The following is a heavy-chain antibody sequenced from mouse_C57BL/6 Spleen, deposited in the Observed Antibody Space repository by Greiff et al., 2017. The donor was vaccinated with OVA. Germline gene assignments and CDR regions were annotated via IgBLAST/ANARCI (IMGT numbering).Heavy chain of an antibody. V-gene: IGHV5-17*01. CDR1: GFTFSDYG. J-gene: IGHJ1*03. CDR3: ARSPYYYGSPYWYFDV. CDR2: ISSGSSTI. D-gene: IGHD1-1*01. Sequence: EVQLQQSGGGLVKPGGSLKLSCAASGFTFSDYGMHWVRQAPEKGLEWVAYISSGSSTIYYADTVKGRFTISRDNAKNTLFLQMTSLRSEDTAMYYCARSPYYYGSPYWYFDVWGTGTTVTVSS.